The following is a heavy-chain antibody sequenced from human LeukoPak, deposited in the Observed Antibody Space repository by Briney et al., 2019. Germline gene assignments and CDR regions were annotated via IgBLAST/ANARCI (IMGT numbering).Heavy chain of an antibody. Sequence: GRSLRLSCAASGFTFTSYAMHWVRQAPGKGLEWVAVISYDGSNKYYADSVKGRFTISRDNSKNTLYLHMNSLRAEDTAVYNCASDYYGSGSYGFIDYWGQGTQVTVSS. CDR3: ASDYYGSGSYGFIDY. J-gene: IGHJ4*02. D-gene: IGHD3-10*01. CDR2: ISYDGSNK. CDR1: GFTFTSYA. V-gene: IGHV3-30-3*01.